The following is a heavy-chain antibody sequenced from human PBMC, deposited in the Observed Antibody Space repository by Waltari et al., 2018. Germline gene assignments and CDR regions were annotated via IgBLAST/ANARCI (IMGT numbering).Heavy chain of an antibody. D-gene: IGHD3-22*01. J-gene: IGHJ3*02. CDR3: ARDQWFAFDI. CDR2: IKKDGSEE. V-gene: IGHV3-7*01. CDR1: GFTLSSYW. Sequence: EVQLVESGGGLVQPGGSLGLPCAASGFTLSSYWMSWVRQAPGKGLEWVANIKKDGSEEYYVDSVRGRFTISRDNAKNSLYLQMNSLRPEDTAVYYCARDQWFAFDIWGQGTMVTVSS.